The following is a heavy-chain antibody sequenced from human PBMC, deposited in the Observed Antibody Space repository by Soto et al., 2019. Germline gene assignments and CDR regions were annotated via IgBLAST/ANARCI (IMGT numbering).Heavy chain of an antibody. CDR1: GSYISSGGYY. D-gene: IGHD3-10*01. CDR2: IYYSGST. CDR3: ARQLLWFGELSANWFDP. Sequence: PSETLSLTSTVSGSYISSGGYYWSWVRKPPGKGLEWIGYIYYSGSTYYNPSLKSRVTISVDTSKIQFSLKLSSVTAADTAVYYCARQLLWFGELSANWFDPWGQGTLVTVSS. V-gene: IGHV4-30-4*01. J-gene: IGHJ5*02.